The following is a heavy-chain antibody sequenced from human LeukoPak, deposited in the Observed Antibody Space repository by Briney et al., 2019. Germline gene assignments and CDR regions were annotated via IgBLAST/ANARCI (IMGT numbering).Heavy chain of an antibody. Sequence: PSETLSLTCAVYGGSFSGYYWSWIRQPPGKGLEWIGYINHSGSTNYNPSLKSRVTISVDTSKNQFSLKLSSVTAADTAVYYCARDSRYGFVYYYGMDVWGQGTTVTVSS. CDR1: GGSFSGYY. CDR3: ARDSRYGFVYYYGMDV. J-gene: IGHJ6*02. V-gene: IGHV4-34*01. CDR2: INHSGST. D-gene: IGHD3-16*01.